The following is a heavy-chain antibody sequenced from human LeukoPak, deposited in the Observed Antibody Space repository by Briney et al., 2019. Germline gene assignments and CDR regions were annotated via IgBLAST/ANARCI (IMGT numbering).Heavy chain of an antibody. CDR3: ARAEFAPDR. CDR1: GFTFSSYW. V-gene: IGHV3-74*01. Sequence: GGSLRLSCAVSGFTFSSYWMHWVPQAPGKGLVWVSRINSDGSSISYADSVKGRFTISRDSAKNTLYLQMNSLRAEDTAVYYCARAEFAPDRWGQGTLVTVSS. J-gene: IGHJ4*02. CDR2: INSDGSSI.